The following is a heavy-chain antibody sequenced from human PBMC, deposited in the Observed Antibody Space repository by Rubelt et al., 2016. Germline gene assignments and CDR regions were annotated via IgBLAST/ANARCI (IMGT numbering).Heavy chain of an antibody. D-gene: IGHD6-13*01. Sequence: EVQLVESGGGLVQPGRSLRLSCVVSGFTFDDYAMHWVRQAPGKGLEWVSGISWNSGSIGYADSVKGRFSISRDNAKNSLYLQMNSLRAEDTAVYYCARDLGLPIAAAGWVFDYWGQGTLVTVSS. J-gene: IGHJ4*02. V-gene: IGHV3-9*01. CDR1: GFTFDDYA. CDR2: ISWNSGSI. CDR3: ARDLGLPIAAAGWVFDY.